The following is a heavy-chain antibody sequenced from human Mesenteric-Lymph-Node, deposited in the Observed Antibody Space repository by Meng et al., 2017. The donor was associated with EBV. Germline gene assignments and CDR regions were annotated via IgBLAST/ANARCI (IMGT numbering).Heavy chain of an antibody. V-gene: IGHV1-18*01. CDR2: ISSYNGNT. D-gene: IGHD3-22*01. Sequence: QVQLVQSGAEVKKPGASVKVFCKASGYMFTSYGINWVRQAPGQGLEWMGWISSYNGNTNYAQNLQGRVTLTTDTSTSTAYMELRSLRSDDTAVYYCARVLGYYESSGYYPDYRGQGTLVTVSS. CDR3: ARVLGYYESSGYYPDY. CDR1: GYMFTSYG. J-gene: IGHJ4*02.